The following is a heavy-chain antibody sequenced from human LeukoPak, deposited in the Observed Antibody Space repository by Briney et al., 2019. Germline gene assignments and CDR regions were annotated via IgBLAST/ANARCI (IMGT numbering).Heavy chain of an antibody. J-gene: IGHJ5*02. D-gene: IGHD4-11*01. Sequence: QTGGSLRLSCAASGFTFDDYAMHWVRQVPGKGLEWVSGISWNNDTIVYADSVKGRFTISRDNAKNSLYLHMNSLRGEDTALYYCARGSRDYLSWFDPWGQGILVTVSS. CDR1: GFTFDDYA. CDR2: ISWNNDTI. CDR3: ARGSRDYLSWFDP. V-gene: IGHV3-9*01.